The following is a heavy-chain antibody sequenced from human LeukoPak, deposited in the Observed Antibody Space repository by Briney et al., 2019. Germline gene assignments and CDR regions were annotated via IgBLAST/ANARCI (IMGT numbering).Heavy chain of an antibody. CDR2: IKQDGSEK. D-gene: IGHD6-19*01. CDR3: AKDALEQWLHRGNYYYGMDV. V-gene: IGHV3-7*01. CDR1: GVTLSRYC. Sequence: GGALRLSCAASGVTLSRYCRCCVPEAPGKGRECGANIKQDGSEKYYVYSLKGRFTISRDNSKNTLHLQMNSLRAEDTAVYYCAKDALEQWLHRGNYYYGMDVWGQGTTVTVSS. J-gene: IGHJ6*02.